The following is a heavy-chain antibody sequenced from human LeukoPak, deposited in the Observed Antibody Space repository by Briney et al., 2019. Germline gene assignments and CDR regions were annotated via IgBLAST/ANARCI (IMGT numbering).Heavy chain of an antibody. D-gene: IGHD3-3*01. V-gene: IGHV3-30-3*01. CDR3: TRGAMVIMPDY. J-gene: IGHJ4*02. CDR2: ISYDGSNK. CDR1: GFTFSSYA. Sequence: GGSLRLSCAASGFTFSSYAMHWVRQAPGKGLEWVAVISYDGSNKYYADSVKGRFTISRDNSKNTLYLQMNSLRAEDTAVYYCTRGAMVIMPDYWGQGTLVTVSS.